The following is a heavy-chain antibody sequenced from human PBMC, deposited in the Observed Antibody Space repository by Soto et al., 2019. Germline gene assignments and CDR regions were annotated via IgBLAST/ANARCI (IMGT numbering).Heavy chain of an antibody. D-gene: IGHD6-13*01. CDR1: GYTFTSYG. CDR3: ARTDSRPQDFDY. V-gene: IGHV1-18*01. CDR2: ISAYNSNT. Sequence: QVQLVQSGAEVKKPGATVKVSCKASGYTFTSYGITWVRQAPGQGLEWMGWISAYNSNTNYAQKLKGRVTMTTYTSTSTAYMELRSLRSDDTAVYYCARTDSRPQDFDYWGQGTLVTVSS. J-gene: IGHJ4*02.